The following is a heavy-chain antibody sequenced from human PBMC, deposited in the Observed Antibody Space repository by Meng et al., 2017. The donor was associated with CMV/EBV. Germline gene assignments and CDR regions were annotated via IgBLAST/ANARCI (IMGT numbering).Heavy chain of an antibody. CDR3: ARRRVTRKYYYYYGMDV. D-gene: IGHD4-23*01. CDR1: GGTFSSHA. V-gene: IGHV1-69*05. CDR2: IIPIFGTA. Sequence: SVKVSCRASGGTFSSHAISWVRQAPGQGLEWMGGIIPIFGTANYAQKFQGRVTITTDESTSTAYMELSSLRSEDTAVYYCARRRVTRKYYYYYGMDVWGQGTTVTVSS. J-gene: IGHJ6*02.